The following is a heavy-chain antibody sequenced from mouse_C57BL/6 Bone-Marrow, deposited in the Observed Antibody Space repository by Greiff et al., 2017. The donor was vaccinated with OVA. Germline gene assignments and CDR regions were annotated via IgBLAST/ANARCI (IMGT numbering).Heavy chain of an antibody. V-gene: IGHV5-17*01. CDR1: GFTFSDYG. D-gene: IGHD1-1*01. CDR3: ARRTHYYGSSYRYFDV. CDR2: ISSGSSTI. J-gene: IGHJ1*03. Sequence: VQLKESGGGLVKPGGSLKLSCAASGFTFSDYGMHWVRQAPEKGLVWVAYISSGSSTIYYADTVTGRFPISRDNAKNTLFLQMTRLRSEDTARYYCARRTHYYGSSYRYFDVWGTGTTVTVSS.